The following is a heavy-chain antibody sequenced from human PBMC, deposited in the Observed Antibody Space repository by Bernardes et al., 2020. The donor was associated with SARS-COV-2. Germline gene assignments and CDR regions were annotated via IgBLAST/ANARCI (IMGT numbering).Heavy chain of an antibody. CDR2: IWYDGSNK. Sequence: GGSLRLSCAASGFTFSSYGMHWVRQAPGKGLEWVAVIWYDGSNKYYADSVKGRFTISRDNSKNTLYLQMNSLRAEDTAVYYCARESSIQGGMDVWGQGTTVTVSS. CDR1: GFTFSSYG. CDR3: ARESSIQGGMDV. V-gene: IGHV3-33*01. J-gene: IGHJ6*02. D-gene: IGHD6-6*01.